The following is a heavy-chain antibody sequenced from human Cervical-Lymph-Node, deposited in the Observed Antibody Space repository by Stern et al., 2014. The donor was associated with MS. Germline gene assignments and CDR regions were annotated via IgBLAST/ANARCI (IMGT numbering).Heavy chain of an antibody. CDR1: GYTFIGYW. CDR3: ARGSSSGYDPKYFDY. J-gene: IGHJ4*02. D-gene: IGHD5-18*01. Sequence: QVQLVQSGAEVKQPGASVKVSCKTSGYTFIGYWMHWVRQVPGQGLEWMGRISPYSGDTYYARTFQGRVTMTIDTSLNSAFMELSWLRSDDRAVYYGARGSSSGYDPKYFDYWGQGPLVTVSS. CDR2: ISPYSGDT. V-gene: IGHV1-2*06.